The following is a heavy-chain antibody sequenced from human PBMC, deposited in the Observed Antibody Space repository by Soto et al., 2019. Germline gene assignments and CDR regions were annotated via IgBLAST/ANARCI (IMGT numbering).Heavy chain of an antibody. CDR3: ARDTVVAARAIDY. CDR1: EFTFSNYA. CDR2: ISRSGGGT. Sequence: GGSLRLSCAASEFTFSNYAMTWVRQAPGKGLEWVSTISRSGGGTYYADSVKGRFTISRDNFRNTLYLQMNSLRAEDTAVYYCARDTVVAARAIDYWGQGTLVTVSS. V-gene: IGHV3-23*01. J-gene: IGHJ4*02. D-gene: IGHD2-15*01.